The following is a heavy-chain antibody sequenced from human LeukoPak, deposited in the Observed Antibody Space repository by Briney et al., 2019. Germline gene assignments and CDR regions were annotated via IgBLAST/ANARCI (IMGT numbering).Heavy chain of an antibody. V-gene: IGHV3-49*04. Sequence: GRSLRLSCTASGFTFGDYAMSWVRQAPGKGLEWVGFIRSKAYGGTTEYAASAKGRFTISRDDSKSIAYLQMNSLKTEDTAVYYCTRDYDYTPLSDYWGQGTLVTVSS. CDR2: IRSKAYGGTT. CDR1: GFTFGDYA. D-gene: IGHD5-12*01. CDR3: TRDYDYTPLSDY. J-gene: IGHJ4*02.